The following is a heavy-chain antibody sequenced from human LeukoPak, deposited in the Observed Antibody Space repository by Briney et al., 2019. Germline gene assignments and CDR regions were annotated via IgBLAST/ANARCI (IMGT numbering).Heavy chain of an antibody. CDR3: ASTYDSSVSYFAY. CDR2: IYYSGST. J-gene: IGHJ4*02. CDR1: GGSIRSNTYY. V-gene: IGHV4-39*01. Sequence: SETLSLTCTVSGGSIRSNTYYGGWIRQPPGKGLEWIGSIYYSGSTYYNPSLKSRVTISVDTAKNQFSLKLSSVTAADTAVYYCASTYDSSVSYFAYWGQGTLVTVSA. D-gene: IGHD3-22*01.